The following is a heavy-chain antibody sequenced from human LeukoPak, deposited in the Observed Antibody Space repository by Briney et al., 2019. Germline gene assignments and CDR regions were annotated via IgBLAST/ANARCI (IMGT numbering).Heavy chain of an antibody. D-gene: IGHD2-2*01. J-gene: IGHJ3*01. CDR1: GFTFSSFA. CDR2: ISGSGGST. V-gene: IGHV3-23*01. Sequence: TGGSLRLSCAAPGFTFSSFAMSWVRQAPGKGLEWVSAISGSGGSTFYADSVKGRFTISRDNSKNTLFLQMNGLRAEDTAVYYCAKDRSCSGSSCNVGSWGQGTMVTVSS. CDR3: AKDRSCSGSSCNVGS.